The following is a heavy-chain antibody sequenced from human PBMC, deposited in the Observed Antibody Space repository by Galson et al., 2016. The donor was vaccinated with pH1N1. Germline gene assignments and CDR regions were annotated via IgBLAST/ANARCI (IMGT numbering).Heavy chain of an antibody. CDR2: IKQYGSDK. V-gene: IGHV3-7*01. J-gene: IGHJ4*02. CDR3: ARDSGGNLDY. CDR1: GFTFSTYW. Sequence: SLRLSCAASGFTFSTYWMAWVRQAPGKGLEWVANIKQYGSDKNYVDSVKGRFTISRDNAKNSLLLQVNSLRVEDTAVYYCARDSGGNLDYWGQGILVTVSS. D-gene: IGHD2-8*02.